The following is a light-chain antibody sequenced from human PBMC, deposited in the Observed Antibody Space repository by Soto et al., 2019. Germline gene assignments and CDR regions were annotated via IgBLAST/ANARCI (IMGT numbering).Light chain of an antibody. J-gene: IGLJ1*01. Sequence: SALTQPASVSGSPGQSITISCTGTSSDVGGYNYVSWYQQHPGKAPKLMIYDVSNRPSGVSNRFSGSKSANTASLTISGLQAEDEADYYCSSYTTISTYVFGTGTKVTVL. CDR3: SSYTTISTYV. CDR1: SSDVGGYNY. CDR2: DVS. V-gene: IGLV2-14*03.